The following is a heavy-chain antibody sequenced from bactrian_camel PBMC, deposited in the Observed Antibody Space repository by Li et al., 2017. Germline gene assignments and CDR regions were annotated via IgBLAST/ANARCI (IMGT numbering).Heavy chain of an antibody. CDR1: GFTFSNYY. Sequence: QLVESGGGLVQPGGSLRLSCEASGFTFSNYYMLWVRQAPGKGLEWLSMIYNDGDKTYYADSVKGRFTISRDNAKNTVYLQMNSLRSEDAGFYYCTTQGFTHWGQGTQVTVS. V-gene: IGHV3-2*01. D-gene: IGHD3*01. J-gene: IGHJ4*01. CDR3: TTQGFTH. CDR2: IYNDGDKT.